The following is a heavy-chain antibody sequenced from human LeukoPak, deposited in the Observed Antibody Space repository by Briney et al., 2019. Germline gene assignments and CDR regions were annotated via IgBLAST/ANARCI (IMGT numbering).Heavy chain of an antibody. Sequence: SETLSLTCTVSGGSISSSSYYWGWIRQPPGKGLEWIGSIYYSGSTYYNPSLKSRVTISVDTSKNQFSLKLSSVTAADTAVYYCARGYSSSWYYSTPVGFGYWGQGTLVTVSS. CDR3: ARGYSSSWYYSTPVGFGY. D-gene: IGHD6-13*01. V-gene: IGHV4-39*07. CDR1: GGSISSSSYY. CDR2: IYYSGST. J-gene: IGHJ4*02.